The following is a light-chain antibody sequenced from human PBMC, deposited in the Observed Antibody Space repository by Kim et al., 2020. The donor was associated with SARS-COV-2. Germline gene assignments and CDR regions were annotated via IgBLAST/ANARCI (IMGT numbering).Light chain of an antibody. CDR2: DVS. V-gene: IGLV2-14*01. CDR1: SSDVGGYNY. CDR3: SSYTSSSRV. Sequence: QSALTQPASVSGSPGQSITLSCTGTSSDVGGYNYVSWYQQHPGKAPKLMIYDVSKRPSGVSNRFSGSKSGNTASLTISGLQAEDEADYYCSSYTSSSRVFGGGTKVTVL. J-gene: IGLJ3*02.